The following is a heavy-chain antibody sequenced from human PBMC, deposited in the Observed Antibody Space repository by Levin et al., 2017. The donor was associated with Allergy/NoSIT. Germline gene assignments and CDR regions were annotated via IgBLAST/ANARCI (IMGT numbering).Heavy chain of an antibody. CDR3: VRGASGTYKYQYGMDV. J-gene: IGHJ6*02. D-gene: IGHD3-10*01. CDR1: GFTFSDHY. V-gene: IGHV3-72*01. CDR2: TRDKAKSYTT. Sequence: PGGSLRLSCAGSGFTFSDHYMDWVRQAPGKGLEWVGRTRDKAKSYTTEYAPSVKGRFTISRDDSKKSLYLQMNSLKTEDTAVYYCVRGASGTYKYQYGMDVWGQGTTVTVSS.